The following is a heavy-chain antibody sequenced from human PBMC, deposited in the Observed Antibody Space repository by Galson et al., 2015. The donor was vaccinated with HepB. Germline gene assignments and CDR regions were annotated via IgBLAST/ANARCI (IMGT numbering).Heavy chain of an antibody. D-gene: IGHD3-3*01. CDR1: GFTFSNYN. Sequence: SLRLSCAVSGFTFSNYNLNWVRQTPGKGLEWISYISTGGSTTYYADSVKGRFTIFRDNARNSLYLQMDSLRAEDTAVYYCATSRGSGYSSIDYWGQGTLVTVSS. CDR3: ATSRGSGYSSIDY. V-gene: IGHV3-48*01. J-gene: IGHJ4*02. CDR2: ISTGGSTT.